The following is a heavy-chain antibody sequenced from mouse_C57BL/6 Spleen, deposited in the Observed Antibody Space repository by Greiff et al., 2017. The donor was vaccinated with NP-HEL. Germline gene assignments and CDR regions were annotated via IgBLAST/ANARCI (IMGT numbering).Heavy chain of an antibody. CDR1: GYTFTGYW. J-gene: IGHJ3*01. CDR2: FLPGSGST. V-gene: IGHV1-9*01. Sequence: QVQLQQSGAELMKPGASVKLSCKATGYTFTGYWIEWVKQRPGHGLEWIGEFLPGSGSTNYNEKFKGKATFTADTSSNTAYMQLSRLTTEDAAIYYCANYGSSYRFAYWGQGTLVTVSA. D-gene: IGHD1-1*01. CDR3: ANYGSSYRFAY.